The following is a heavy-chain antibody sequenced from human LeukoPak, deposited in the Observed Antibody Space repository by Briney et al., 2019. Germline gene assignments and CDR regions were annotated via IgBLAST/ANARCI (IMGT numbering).Heavy chain of an antibody. CDR2: INPSGGST. V-gene: IGHV1-46*01. CDR3: ARVAYYGSGTEGSWFDP. J-gene: IGHJ5*02. D-gene: IGHD3-10*01. CDR1: GYTFTSYY. Sequence: ASVKVSCKASGYTFTSYYMHWVRQAPGQGLEWMGIINPSGGSTSYAQKFQGRVTMTRDTSTSTVHMELSSLRSEDTAVYYCARVAYYGSGTEGSWFDPWGQGTLVTVSS.